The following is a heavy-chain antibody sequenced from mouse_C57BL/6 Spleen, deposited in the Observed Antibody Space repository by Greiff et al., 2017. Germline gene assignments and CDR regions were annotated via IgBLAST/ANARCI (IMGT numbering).Heavy chain of an antibody. CDR1: GYTFTDYE. CDR3: TRRGYYYAMDY. J-gene: IGHJ4*01. Sequence: QVHVKQSGAELVRPGASVTLSCKASGYTFTDYEMHWVKQTPVHGLEWIGAIGPETGGTAYNQKFKGKAILTADKSSSTAYMELRSLTSEDSAVYYCTRRGYYYAMDYWGQGTSVTVSS. V-gene: IGHV1-15*01. CDR2: IGPETGGT.